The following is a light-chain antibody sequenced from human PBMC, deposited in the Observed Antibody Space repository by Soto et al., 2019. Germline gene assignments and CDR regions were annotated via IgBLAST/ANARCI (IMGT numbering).Light chain of an antibody. CDR2: GAS. Sequence: EIVMTQSPATQSVSPGERVTLSCRASQSVSSRLAWYQQKPGQSPRLLIYGASTRATGIPARFSGSGSGTDFTLTISRLEPEDFAVYYCQQYGSSPSWTFGQGTKVDIK. CDR3: QQYGSSPSWT. V-gene: IGKV3-20*01. J-gene: IGKJ1*01. CDR1: QSVSSR.